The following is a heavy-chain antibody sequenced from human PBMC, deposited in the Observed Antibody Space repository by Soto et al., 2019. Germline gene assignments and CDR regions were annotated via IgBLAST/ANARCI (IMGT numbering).Heavy chain of an antibody. D-gene: IGHD3-3*02. J-gene: IGHJ6*02. CDR1: GFTFSRNT. CDR3: VTDAGIEAMDV. CDR2: ITSSGSYV. Sequence: PGGSLRLSCVTSGFTFSRNTMNWVRQAPGKGLEWVASITSSGSYVYYADSVKGRFSASRDNAKNSLSLQMDSLRPDDTAIYFCVTDAGIEAMDVWGQGTTVTVSS. V-gene: IGHV3-21*01.